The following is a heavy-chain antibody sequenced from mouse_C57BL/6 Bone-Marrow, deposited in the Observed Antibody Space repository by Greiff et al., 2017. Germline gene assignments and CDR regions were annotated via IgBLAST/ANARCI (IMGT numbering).Heavy chain of an antibody. D-gene: IGHD1-1*01. J-gene: IGHJ4*01. CDR1: GYTFTSYG. CDR2: IYPRSGNT. CDR3: ARSHYYGSSYKGYYAMDY. V-gene: IGHV1-81*01. Sequence: QVQLQQSGAELARPGASVKLSCKASGYTFTSYGISWVKQSTGQGLEWIGEIYPRSGNTYYNEKFKGKATLTADKSSSTAYMELRSLTSEDSAVYFCARSHYYGSSYKGYYAMDYWGQGTSVTVSS.